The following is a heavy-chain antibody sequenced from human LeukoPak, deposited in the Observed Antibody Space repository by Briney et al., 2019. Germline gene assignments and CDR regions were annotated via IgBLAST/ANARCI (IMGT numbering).Heavy chain of an antibody. D-gene: IGHD7-27*01. CDR3: ARGHWGLDY. Sequence: GGSLRLSCVASGFTLRDNYMSWIRQAPGKGLEWVSYISSGGNTMYYADSVKGRFAISRDNAKNSLYLQMNSLTAEDVAVYFCARGHWGLDYWGQGTLVTVSS. CDR1: GFTLRDNY. CDR2: ISSGGNTM. J-gene: IGHJ4*02. V-gene: IGHV3-11*01.